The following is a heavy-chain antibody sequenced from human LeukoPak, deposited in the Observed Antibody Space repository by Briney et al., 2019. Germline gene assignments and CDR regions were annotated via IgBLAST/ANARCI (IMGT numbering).Heavy chain of an antibody. CDR1: GFTFSIAW. CDR2: IKSKRDGGAI. CDR3: TTVGSSWGFDY. Sequence: GGSLSLSCAASGFTFSIAWMTWVRQAPGKGLEWVGRIKSKRDGGAIDYAAPVKGRFTISRDDSKNTLYLQMNSLTTEDSAVYYCTTVGSSWGFDYWGQGTLVTVSS. J-gene: IGHJ4*02. V-gene: IGHV3-15*01. D-gene: IGHD6-13*01.